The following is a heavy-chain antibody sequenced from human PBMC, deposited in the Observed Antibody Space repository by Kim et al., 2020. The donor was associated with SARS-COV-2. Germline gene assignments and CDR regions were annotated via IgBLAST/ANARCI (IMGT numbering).Heavy chain of an antibody. Sequence: SETLSLTCAVYGGSFSGYYWSWIRQPPGKGLDWIGEINHSGSTNYNPSLQSRVTISVDTSKNQFSLKLSSVSAAATAVYYCSRDVIHGPFDFFGQGSLV. J-gene: IGHJ5*01. CDR2: INHSGST. CDR1: GGSFSGYY. V-gene: IGHV4-34*01. D-gene: IGHD2-8*01. CDR3: SRDVIHGPFDF.